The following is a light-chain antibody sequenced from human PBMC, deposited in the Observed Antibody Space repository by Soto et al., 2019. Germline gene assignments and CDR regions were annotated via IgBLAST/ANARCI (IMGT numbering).Light chain of an antibody. CDR1: QSVSSSY. Sequence: IVLTQSPGALSLSPGERATLSCRASQSVSSSYLAWYQQKPGQAPRLLIYGASSRPTGIPDRFSGSGSGTDFTLTISRLEPEDFAVYYCQQYGSSPRTFGQGTKVDIK. CDR3: QQYGSSPRT. CDR2: GAS. V-gene: IGKV3-20*01. J-gene: IGKJ1*01.